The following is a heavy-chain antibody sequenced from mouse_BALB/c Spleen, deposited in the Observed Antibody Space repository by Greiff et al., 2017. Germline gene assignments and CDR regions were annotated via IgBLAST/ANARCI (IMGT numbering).Heavy chain of an antibody. J-gene: IGHJ3*01. CDR2: IDPANGNT. CDR3: ARSIPHYGNYVAY. V-gene: IGHV14-3*02. D-gene: IGHD2-1*01. CDR1: GFNIKDTY. Sequence: VQLQQSGAELVKPGASVKLSCTASGFNIKDTYMHWVKQRPEQGLEWIGRIDPANGNTKYDPKFQGKATITADTSSNTAYLQLSSLTSEDTAVYYCARSIPHYGNYVAYWGQGTLVTVSA.